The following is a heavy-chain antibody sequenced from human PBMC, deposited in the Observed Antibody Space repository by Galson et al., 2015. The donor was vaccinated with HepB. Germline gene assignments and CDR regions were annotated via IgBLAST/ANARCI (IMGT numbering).Heavy chain of an antibody. D-gene: IGHD3-10*01. CDR2: IDPSDSYT. CDR1: GYSFTSYW. Sequence: QSGAEVKKPGESLRISCKGSGYSFTSYWISWVRQMPGKGLEWMGRIDPSDSYTNYSPSFQGHVTISADKSISTAYLQWSSLKASDTAMYYCARHGHYGSGSPRLAFDIWGQGTMVTVSS. CDR3: ARHGHYGSGSPRLAFDI. V-gene: IGHV5-10-1*01. J-gene: IGHJ3*02.